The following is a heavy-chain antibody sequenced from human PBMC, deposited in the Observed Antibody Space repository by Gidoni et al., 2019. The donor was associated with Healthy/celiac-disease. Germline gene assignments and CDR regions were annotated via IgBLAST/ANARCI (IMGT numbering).Heavy chain of an antibody. CDR3: ARAPDNWNYVGWFDP. J-gene: IGHJ5*02. V-gene: IGHV4-59*01. Sequence: QVQLQESGPGLVKPSETLSLPCAVSGGSISSYYWSCIRQPPEKGLEWIGDIYYSGSNNDNHSLKSRVTISVDTSKNQGSLKLSSVTAADTAVYYCARAPDNWNYVGWFDPWGQGTLVTVSS. CDR2: IYYSGSN. D-gene: IGHD1-7*01. CDR1: GGSISSYY.